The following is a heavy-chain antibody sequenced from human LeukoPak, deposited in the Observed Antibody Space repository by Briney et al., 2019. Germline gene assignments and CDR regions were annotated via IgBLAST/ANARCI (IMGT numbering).Heavy chain of an antibody. CDR2: INHSGST. D-gene: IGHD1-26*01. CDR1: GGSFSGYY. V-gene: IGHV4-34*09. J-gene: IGHJ4*02. Sequence: PSETLSLTCAVYGGSFSGYYWSWIRQPPGKGLEWIGEINHSGSTNYNPSLKSRVTISVDTSKNQFSLKLSSVTAADTAVYYCARGGDSGSYPLDYWGQGTLVTVSS. CDR3: ARGGDSGSYPLDY.